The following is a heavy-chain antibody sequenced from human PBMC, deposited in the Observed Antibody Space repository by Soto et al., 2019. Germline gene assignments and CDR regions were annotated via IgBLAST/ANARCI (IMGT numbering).Heavy chain of an antibody. J-gene: IGHJ6*02. Sequence: QVQLQESGPGLVKPSQTLSLTCTVSDDSISSSSYFWSWIRQHPGEGLEWIGYIFYSGRTYYNPSLKSRLTVSVDTSAKQFSLSLSSVTAADTAVYYCARGLRANRGRDYYGMDVWGQGTTVTVSS. V-gene: IGHV4-31*03. CDR2: IFYSGRT. D-gene: IGHD3-10*01. CDR3: ARGLRANRGRDYYGMDV. CDR1: DDSISSSSYF.